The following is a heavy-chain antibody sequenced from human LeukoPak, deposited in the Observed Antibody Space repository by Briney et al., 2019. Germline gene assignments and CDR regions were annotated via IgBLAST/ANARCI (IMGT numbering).Heavy chain of an antibody. D-gene: IGHD2-15*01. V-gene: IGHV3-30*03. J-gene: IGHJ4*02. CDR3: AHGYCSGGSCSRPPGY. CDR1: GFTFSSYG. Sequence: PGGSLRLSCAASGFTFSSYGMHWVRQAPGKGLEWVAVISYDGSNKYYADSVKGRFTISRDNSKNTLYLQMNSLRAEDTAVYYCAHGYCSGGSCSRPPGYWGQGTLVTVSS. CDR2: ISYDGSNK.